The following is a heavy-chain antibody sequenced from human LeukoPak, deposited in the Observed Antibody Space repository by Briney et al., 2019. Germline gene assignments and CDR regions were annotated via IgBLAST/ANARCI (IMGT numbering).Heavy chain of an antibody. D-gene: IGHD1-7*01. Sequence: GGSLRLSCAASGFSVSNNYMNWVRQASGKGLEWVSVMHSDGRTFYADSVKGRFTISRDKSKNMFYLQMDSLRAEDTAVYYCAKVARITGTWGIDYWGQGTLVTVSS. J-gene: IGHJ4*02. CDR3: AKVARITGTWGIDY. V-gene: IGHV3-53*01. CDR1: GFSVSNNY. CDR2: MHSDGRT.